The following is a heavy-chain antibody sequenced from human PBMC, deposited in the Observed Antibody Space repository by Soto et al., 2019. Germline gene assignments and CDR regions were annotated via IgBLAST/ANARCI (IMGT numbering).Heavy chain of an antibody. CDR1: GGSISSYY. D-gene: IGHD3-16*01. CDR2: IYYSGST. CDR3: ARDFKGDDENWFDP. J-gene: IGHJ5*02. V-gene: IGHV4-59*01. Sequence: SETLSLTCTVSGGSISSYYWSWIRQPPGKGLEWIGYIYYSGSTNYNPSLKSRVTISVDTSKNQFSLKLSSVTAADTAVYYCARDFKGDDENWFDPWGQGTLVPVSS.